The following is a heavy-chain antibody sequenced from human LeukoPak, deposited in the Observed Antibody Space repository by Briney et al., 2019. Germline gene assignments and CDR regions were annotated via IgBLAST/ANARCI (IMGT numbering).Heavy chain of an antibody. D-gene: IGHD3-16*01. CDR1: GFTFRNYA. V-gene: IGHV3-15*01. CDR3: ITDPGEWQPI. J-gene: IGHJ3*02. CDR2: IKSKTGGETM. Sequence: GGSLRLSCAASGFTFRNYAMNWVRQAPGKGLEWVGRIKSKTGGETMDYAAPVKGRFIISREDSINTLYLQMNRLNVEDTAVYYCITDPGEWQPIWGQGTMVTVS.